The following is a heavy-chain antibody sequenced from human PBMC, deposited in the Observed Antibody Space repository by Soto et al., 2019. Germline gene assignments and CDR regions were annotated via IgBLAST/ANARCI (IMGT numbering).Heavy chain of an antibody. CDR3: ARALILTGYYIHDAFDI. Sequence: SETLALTCTVSGGSISSYYWSWIRQPPGKGLEWIGYIYYSGSTNYNPSLKSRVTISVDTSKNQFSLKLSSVTAADTAVYYCARALILTGYYIHDAFDIWGQGTMVTVSS. CDR1: GGSISSYY. CDR2: IYYSGST. V-gene: IGHV4-59*01. D-gene: IGHD3-9*01. J-gene: IGHJ3*02.